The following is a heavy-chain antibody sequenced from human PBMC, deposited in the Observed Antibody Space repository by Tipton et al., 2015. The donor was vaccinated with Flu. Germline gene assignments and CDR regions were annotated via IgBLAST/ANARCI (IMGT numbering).Heavy chain of an antibody. CDR3: ARGGASSKYLDA. CDR2: IFDTGST. J-gene: IGHJ6*02. CDR1: GDSVSSDY. D-gene: IGHD6-13*01. V-gene: IGHV4-59*02. Sequence: TLSLTCTVSGDSVSSDYWSWIRQPPGKGLELIGFIFDTGSTDYNPSFKSRVSISVDTSKNQFSLRLGSVTAADTAVYYCARGGASSKYLDAWGQGTTVTVSS.